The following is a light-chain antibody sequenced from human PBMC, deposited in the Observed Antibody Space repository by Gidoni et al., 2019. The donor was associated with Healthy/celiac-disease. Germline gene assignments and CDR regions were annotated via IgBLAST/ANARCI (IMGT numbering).Light chain of an antibody. CDR1: QSVSSN. Sequence: EIVMTQSPATLSVSPGERATLSCRASQSVSSNLAWYQQKPGQAHRLLIYGASTRATGIPARFIGSGSGTDFTLTISRLQSEDFAVYYCQQYNNWPPEFTFXPXTKVDIK. CDR2: GAS. CDR3: QQYNNWPPEFT. V-gene: IGKV3-15*01. J-gene: IGKJ3*01.